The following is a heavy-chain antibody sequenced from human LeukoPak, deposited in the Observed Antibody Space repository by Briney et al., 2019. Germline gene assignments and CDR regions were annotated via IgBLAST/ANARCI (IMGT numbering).Heavy chain of an antibody. CDR1: GYSFTNYW. V-gene: IGHV5-51*01. J-gene: IGHJ5*02. CDR3: ARHGLEYGDFREGWIDP. Sequence: GEFLKISCKGFGYSFTNYWIGWVRQVPGRGLEWMGIIVPGDSDIRYSLSFQGQVTISADRSISTAYLQWSSLKASDTAMYYCARHGLEYGDFREGWIDPWGQGTLVTVS. D-gene: IGHD2-21*02. CDR2: IVPGDSDI.